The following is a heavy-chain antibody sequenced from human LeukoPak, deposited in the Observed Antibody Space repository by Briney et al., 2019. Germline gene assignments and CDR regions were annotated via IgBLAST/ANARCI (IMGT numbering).Heavy chain of an antibody. Sequence: GGSLRLSCAASGFTVSSNYMSWVRQAPGKGLEWVSSISSSSSYIYYADSVKGRFTISRDNAKNSLYLQMNSLGAEDTAVYYCARFPCGGDCPLSDYWGQGTLVTVSS. CDR1: GFTVSSNY. CDR2: ISSSSSYI. J-gene: IGHJ4*02. CDR3: ARFPCGGDCPLSDY. V-gene: IGHV3-21*01. D-gene: IGHD2-21*02.